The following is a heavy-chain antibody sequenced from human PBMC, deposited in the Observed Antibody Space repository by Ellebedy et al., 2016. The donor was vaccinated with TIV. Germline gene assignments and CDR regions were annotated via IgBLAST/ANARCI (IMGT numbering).Heavy chain of an antibody. V-gene: IGHV4-61*01. CDR1: GGSVSSGSYF. J-gene: IGHJ5*02. D-gene: IGHD3-22*01. Sequence: PSETLSLTCTVSGGSVSSGSYFWSWIRQPPGKGLEWIGYIDYSGNTNYNPSLQSRVTVSVDTSKNQFSLKLSSVTAADTAVYFCARHDPRYYESSGFYYGGWFDPWGQGTLVTVSS. CDR3: ARHDPRYYESSGFYYGGWFDP. CDR2: IDYSGNT.